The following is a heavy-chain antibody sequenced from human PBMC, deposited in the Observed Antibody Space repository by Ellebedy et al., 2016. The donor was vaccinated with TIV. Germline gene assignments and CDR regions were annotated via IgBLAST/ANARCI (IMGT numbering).Heavy chain of an antibody. Sequence: GESLKISCAVSGFTFSDHYMNWVRPAPGKGLEWVSIISANGGTTYYADSVKGRFTISRDNSKNTLFLQMSSLRAEDTAVYFCARRSTDFAFDSWGQGTLVTVSS. CDR2: ISANGGTT. D-gene: IGHD3/OR15-3a*01. CDR3: ARRSTDFAFDS. V-gene: IGHV3-23*01. CDR1: GFTFSDHY. J-gene: IGHJ4*02.